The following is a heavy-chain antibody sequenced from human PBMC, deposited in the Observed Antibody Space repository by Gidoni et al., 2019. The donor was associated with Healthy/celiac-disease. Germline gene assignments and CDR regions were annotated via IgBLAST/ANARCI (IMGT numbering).Heavy chain of an antibody. Sequence: EVQLVESVGGLVKPGGSLRLSCAASEFTFSSYSMNWVRQAPGKGLEWVSSISSSSGYIYYADSGKGRFTISRDNAKNSLYLQMNSLRAEDTAVYYCARDKYQLLLKWYFDLWGRGTLVTVSS. V-gene: IGHV3-21*01. CDR2: ISSSSGYI. CDR3: ARDKYQLLLKWYFDL. J-gene: IGHJ2*01. CDR1: EFTFSSYS. D-gene: IGHD2-2*01.